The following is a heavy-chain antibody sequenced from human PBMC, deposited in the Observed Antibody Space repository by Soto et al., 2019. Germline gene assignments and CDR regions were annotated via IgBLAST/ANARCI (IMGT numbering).Heavy chain of an antibody. Sequence: SETLSLTCAFNGVSLRGYYWNCIRHSPGKWLEWIGEINQNGGTKYNPSLKSRVSISVVASTNQFSLKLNSVTAADTAVYYCGRVPAGGDDYWGQGNQVTVS. CDR3: GRVPAGGDDY. V-gene: IGHV4-34*01. CDR1: GVSLRGYY. J-gene: IGHJ4*02. CDR2: INQNGGT. D-gene: IGHD3-10*01.